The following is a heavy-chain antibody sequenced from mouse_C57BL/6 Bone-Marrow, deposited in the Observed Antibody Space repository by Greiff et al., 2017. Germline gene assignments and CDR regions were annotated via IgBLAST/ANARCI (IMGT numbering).Heavy chain of an antibody. CDR1: GYTFTDYY. Sequence: EVQLQQSGPVLVKPGASVKMSCKASGYTFTDYYMNWVKQSHGKSLEWIGVINPYNGGTSYNQKFKGKATLTVDKSSSTAYMELNSLTSEDSAVYYCARKADSSGYAPFAYWGQGTLVTGSA. CDR3: ARKADSSGYAPFAY. CDR2: INPYNGGT. V-gene: IGHV1-19*01. D-gene: IGHD3-2*02. J-gene: IGHJ3*01.